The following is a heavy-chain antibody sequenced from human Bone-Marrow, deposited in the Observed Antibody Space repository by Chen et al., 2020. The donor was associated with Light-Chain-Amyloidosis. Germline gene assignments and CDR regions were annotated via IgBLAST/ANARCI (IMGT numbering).Heavy chain of an antibody. J-gene: IGHJ3*02. CDR1: GFAFSSYA. CDR2: IRGSGGSR. Sequence: EVQLVESGGGLLQRGGSLRLSCAASGFAFSSYAMSWVRQAPGKGLEWVATIRGSGGSRLYGDSVRCRFTISRENCKNALFRQMNSRRAEDTAVYYCAKDISYDDILPGYPADAFDIWGQGTMVTVSS. V-gene: IGHV3-23*04. D-gene: IGHD3-9*01. CDR3: AKDISYDDILPGYPADAFDI.